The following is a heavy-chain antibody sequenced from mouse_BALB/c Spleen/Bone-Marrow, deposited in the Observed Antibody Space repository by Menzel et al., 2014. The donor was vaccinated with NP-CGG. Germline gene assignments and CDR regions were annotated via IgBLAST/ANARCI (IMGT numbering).Heavy chain of an antibody. J-gene: IGHJ2*01. CDR1: GFTFSNYW. CDR3: TRPLRLFDY. D-gene: IGHD1-1*01. CDR2: IRLKSNNYAT. V-gene: IGHV6-6*02. Sequence: DVMLVESGGGLVQPGGSMKLSCVASGFTFSNYWMNWVRQSPEKGLEWVAEIRLKSNNYATHYAESVKGRFTISRDDSKSSVYLQMNNLRPEDTGIYYCTRPLRLFDYWGQGTTLTVSS.